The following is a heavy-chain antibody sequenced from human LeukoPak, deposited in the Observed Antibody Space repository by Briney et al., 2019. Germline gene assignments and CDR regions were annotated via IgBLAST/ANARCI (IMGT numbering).Heavy chain of an antibody. CDR3: AIARFTRDY. D-gene: IGHD3-10*01. CDR2: ISSGASTT. Sequence: GGSLRLSCAGSGFTFSDYYMSWIRQAPGKGLEWVSDISSGASTTYYADSVKGRFTISRDNAKNSLYLQMNSLRAEGTAVYYCAIARFTRDYWGQGTLVTVSS. J-gene: IGHJ4*02. V-gene: IGHV3-11*01. CDR1: GFTFSDYY.